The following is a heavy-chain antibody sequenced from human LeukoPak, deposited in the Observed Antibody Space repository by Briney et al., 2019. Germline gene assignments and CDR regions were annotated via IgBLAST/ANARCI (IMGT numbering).Heavy chain of an antibody. CDR3: ARDGAATVAGYAFDI. CDR2: IYHGGST. D-gene: IGHD6-19*01. J-gene: IGHJ3*02. CDR1: GGSISTTDW. V-gene: IGHV4-4*02. Sequence: SETLSLTCAVSGGSISTTDWWSWVRQPPGKGLEWIGQIYHGGSTNYNPSLKSRVTISVDKSKNQFSLKLISLTAADTAVYYCARDGAATVAGYAFDIWGQGTMVTVSS.